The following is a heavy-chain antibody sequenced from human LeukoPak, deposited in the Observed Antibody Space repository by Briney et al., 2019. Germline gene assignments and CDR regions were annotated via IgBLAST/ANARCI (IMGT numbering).Heavy chain of an antibody. CDR3: VRDRGLAAMVPDSDY. CDR2: IYYSGST. D-gene: IGHD5-18*01. CDR1: GGSISSGGYY. Sequence: SQTLSLTCTVSGGSISSGGYYWSWIRQHPGKGLEWIGYIYYSGSTYYNPSLKSRVTISVDTSKNQFSLKLSSVTAADTAVYYCVRDRGLAAMVPDSDYWGQGTLVTVSS. V-gene: IGHV4-31*03. J-gene: IGHJ4*02.